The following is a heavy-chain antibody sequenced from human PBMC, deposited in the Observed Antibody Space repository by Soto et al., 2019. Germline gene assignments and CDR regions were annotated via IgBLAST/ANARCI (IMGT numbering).Heavy chain of an antibody. Sequence: GGSLRLSCAASGFTFNSSAMSWVRQAPGKGLEWVSAISGSGGSTYYADSVKGRFTISRDNSKNTLYLQMNSLRAEDTAVYYCAKAVPVSYYYFDYWGQGTLVTVSS. J-gene: IGHJ4*02. V-gene: IGHV3-23*01. D-gene: IGHD2-21*01. CDR1: GFTFNSSA. CDR3: AKAVPVSYYYFDY. CDR2: ISGSGGST.